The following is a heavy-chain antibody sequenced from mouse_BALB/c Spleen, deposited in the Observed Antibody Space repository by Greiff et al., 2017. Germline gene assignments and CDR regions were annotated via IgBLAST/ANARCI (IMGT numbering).Heavy chain of an antibody. J-gene: IGHJ4*01. CDR3: ARLSYYYGSSYYAMDF. V-gene: IGHV3-2*02. D-gene: IGHD1-1*01. CDR2: ISYSGST. Sequence: EVKLVESGPGLVKPSQSLSLTCTVTGYSITSDYAWNWIRQFPGNKLEWMGYISYSGSTSYNPSLKSRISITRDTSKNQFFLQLNSVTTEDTATYYCARLSYYYGSSYYAMDFWGQGTSVTVSS. CDR1: GYSITSDYA.